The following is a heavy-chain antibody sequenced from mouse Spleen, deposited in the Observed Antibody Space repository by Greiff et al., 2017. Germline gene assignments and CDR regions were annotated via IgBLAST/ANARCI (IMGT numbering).Heavy chain of an antibody. V-gene: IGHV6-6*02. J-gene: IGHJ2*01. CDR1: GFTFSNYW. CDR3: TRITTATFFDY. CDR2: IRLKSNNYAT. Sequence: EVQLVESGGGLVQPGGSMKLSCVASGFTFSNYWMNWVRQSPEKGLEWVAEIRLKSNNYATHYAESVKGRFTISRDDSKSSVYLQMNNLRAEDTGIYYCTRITTATFFDYWGQGTTLTVSS. D-gene: IGHD1-2*01.